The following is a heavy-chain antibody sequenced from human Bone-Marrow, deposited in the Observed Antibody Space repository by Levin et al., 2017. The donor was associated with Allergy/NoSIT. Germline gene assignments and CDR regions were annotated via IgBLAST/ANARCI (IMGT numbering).Heavy chain of an antibody. J-gene: IGHJ4*02. CDR2: TSASGSSE. Sequence: GESLKISCKTSGFTFSNFEMNWVRQAPGKGLEWVAYTSASGSSELYADSVKGRFSISRDNAGASLFLHMNSLTAEDTAIYYCARGQENKWVHSHFDRWGQGALVSVSP. V-gene: IGHV3-48*03. CDR3: ARGQENKWVHSHFDR. D-gene: IGHD1-26*01. CDR1: GFTFSNFE.